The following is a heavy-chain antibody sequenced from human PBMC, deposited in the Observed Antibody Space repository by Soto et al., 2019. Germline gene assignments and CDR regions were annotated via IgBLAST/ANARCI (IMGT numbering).Heavy chain of an antibody. CDR3: ARGFGLNVYFDY. CDR1: GGSISSGGYY. J-gene: IGHJ4*02. D-gene: IGHD3-16*01. CDR2: IYYSGST. V-gene: IGHV4-31*03. Sequence: PSETLSLTCTVSGGSISSGGYYWSWIRQHPGKGLEWIGYIYYSGSTYYNPSLKSRVTISVDTSKNQFSLKLSSVTAADTAVYYCARGFGLNVYFDYWGQGTLVTVSS.